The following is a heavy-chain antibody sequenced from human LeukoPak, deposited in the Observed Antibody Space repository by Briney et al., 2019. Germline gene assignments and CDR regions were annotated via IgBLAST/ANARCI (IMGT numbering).Heavy chain of an antibody. Sequence: PSQTLSLTCTGSGGSISSGGYYWSWIRQHPGKGLEWIGYIYYSGSTYYNPSLKSRVTISVDTSKNQFSLKLSSVTAADTAVYYCARNNIVVVPAAYWFDPWGQGTLVTVSS. CDR1: GGSISSGGYY. V-gene: IGHV4-31*03. D-gene: IGHD2-2*01. CDR2: IYYSGST. J-gene: IGHJ5*02. CDR3: ARNNIVVVPAAYWFDP.